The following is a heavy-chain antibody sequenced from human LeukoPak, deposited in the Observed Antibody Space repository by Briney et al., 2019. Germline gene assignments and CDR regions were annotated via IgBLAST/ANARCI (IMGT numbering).Heavy chain of an antibody. CDR1: GYTFTSYG. Sequence: ASVKVSCKASGYTFTSYGISWVRQAPGQGLEWMGWISAYNGNTNYAQKLQGRVTMTTDTSTSTAYMELRSLRSDDTAVYYCTRKIGYCSHNSCPNDAFDIWGQGTMVTVSS. CDR3: TRKIGYCSHNSCPNDAFDI. D-gene: IGHD2-2*03. J-gene: IGHJ3*02. CDR2: ISAYNGNT. V-gene: IGHV1-18*01.